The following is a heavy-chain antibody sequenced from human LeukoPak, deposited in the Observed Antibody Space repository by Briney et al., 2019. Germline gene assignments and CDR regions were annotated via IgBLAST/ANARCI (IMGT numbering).Heavy chain of an antibody. Sequence: PSETLSLTCTVSGGSISSYYWSWIRQPPGKGLEWIGYIYYSGSTNYNPSLKSRVTISVDTSKNQFSLKLSSVTAADTAVYYCARNYKFCSGYYQYHDAFDIWGQGTMVTVSS. CDR3: ARNYKFCSGYYQYHDAFDI. CDR2: IYYSGST. J-gene: IGHJ3*02. D-gene: IGHD3-22*01. V-gene: IGHV4-59*01. CDR1: GGSISSYY.